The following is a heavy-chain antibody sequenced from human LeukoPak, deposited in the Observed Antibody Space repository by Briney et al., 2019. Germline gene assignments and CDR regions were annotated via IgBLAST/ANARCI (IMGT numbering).Heavy chain of an antibody. CDR3: ARVSFHGPPDY. J-gene: IGHJ4*02. CDR2: INPNSGGT. Sequence: ASVKVSCKASGYTFSGYYMHWVRQAPGQGLEWMGRINPNSGGTNYAQKFQGRVTMTRDTSISTAYMELSRLRSDDTAVYYCARVSFHGPPDYWGQGTLVTVSS. D-gene: IGHD1-14*01. CDR1: GYTFSGYY. V-gene: IGHV1-2*06.